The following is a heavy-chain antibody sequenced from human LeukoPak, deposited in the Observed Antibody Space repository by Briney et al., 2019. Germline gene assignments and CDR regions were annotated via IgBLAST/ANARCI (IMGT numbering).Heavy chain of an antibody. Sequence: ASVTVSCKASGYTFTGYYIHWVRQAPGQGLEWMGWVVPNSGATKYAQKFQGRVTMTRDTSISTAYVELSSLGSDDTAVYYCARSEPHLHYWGQGTLVTVSS. J-gene: IGHJ4*02. CDR1: GYTFTGYY. CDR3: ARSEPHLHY. V-gene: IGHV1-2*02. CDR2: VVPNSGAT.